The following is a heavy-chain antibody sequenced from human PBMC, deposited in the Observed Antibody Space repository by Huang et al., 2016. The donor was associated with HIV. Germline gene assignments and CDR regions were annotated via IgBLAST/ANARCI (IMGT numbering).Heavy chain of an antibody. D-gene: IGHD5-12*01. CDR3: AKDREDSAYQLDY. V-gene: IGHV3-30*18. Sequence: QVQLVESGGGVVQPGRSLRLSCAASGFTFSNYGVHWVRQAPGKGLEWVAAISYDGSYQYYSDSVKVRFTISRDDAQNTLYLQMSSLRAEDTAVYFCAKDREDSAYQLDYWGQGTRVTVSS. CDR2: ISYDGSYQ. J-gene: IGHJ4*02. CDR1: GFTFSNYG.